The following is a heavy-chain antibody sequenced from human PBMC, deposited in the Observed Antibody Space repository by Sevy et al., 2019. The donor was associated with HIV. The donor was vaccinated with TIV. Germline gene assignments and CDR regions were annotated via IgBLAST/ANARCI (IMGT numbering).Heavy chain of an antibody. J-gene: IGHJ1*01. Sequence: SGPTLVKPTLTLTLTCTFSGFSLSTSGVGVGWIRQPPGKALEWLALIYWNDDQRYSPSLKSRLTNTKDTSKNQVVLTMTNMDPVDTATYYCAHRGGVHFYDSSGYYSRAEYFEHWGQGTLVTVSS. CDR1: GFSLSTSGVG. V-gene: IGHV2-5*01. CDR2: IYWNDDQ. CDR3: AHRGGVHFYDSSGYYSRAEYFEH. D-gene: IGHD3-22*01.